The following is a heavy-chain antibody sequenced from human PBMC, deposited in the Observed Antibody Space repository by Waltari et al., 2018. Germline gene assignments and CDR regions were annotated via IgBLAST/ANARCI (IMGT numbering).Heavy chain of an antibody. J-gene: IGHJ5*02. D-gene: IGHD2-21*02. V-gene: IGHV4-59*01. CDR1: GGSISSYY. CDR2: IYYSGST. Sequence: QVQLQESGPGLVKPSETLSLTCPVSGGSISSYYWSWTRQPPGKGLEWIGYIYYSGSTNYNPSLKSRVTISVDTSKNQFSLKLSSVTAADTAVYYCARGEGVQTALWFDPWGQGTLVTVSS. CDR3: ARGEGVQTALWFDP.